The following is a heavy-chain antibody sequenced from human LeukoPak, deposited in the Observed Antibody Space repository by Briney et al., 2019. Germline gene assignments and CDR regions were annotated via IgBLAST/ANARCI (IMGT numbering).Heavy chain of an antibody. CDR1: GFTVSTNY. V-gene: IGHV3-53*01. CDR2: LCICSDT. CDR3: ARVGDHFHWYLDL. J-gene: IGHJ2*01. D-gene: IGHD3-10*01. Sequence: GGSLRLSCAASGFTVSTNYMNWVRQAPGKGLEWVSILCICSDTYSVDSVKGRFTISRDSSKNILYLQMNNLRAEDTAVYYCARVGDHFHWYLDLWGRGTLVTVSS.